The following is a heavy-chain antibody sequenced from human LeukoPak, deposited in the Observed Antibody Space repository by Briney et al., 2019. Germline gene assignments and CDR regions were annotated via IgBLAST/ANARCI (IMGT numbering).Heavy chain of an antibody. CDR3: ARIAVTYTFDY. J-gene: IGHJ4*02. V-gene: IGHV3-21*01. CDR2: ISYSSSYI. CDR1: GFTFSSYG. Sequence: PGGSLRLSCAASGFTFSSYGMNWVRQAPGKGLEWVSSISYSSSYIYYADSVKGRFTISRDNAKNSLYLQMNSLRAEDTAVYYCARIAVTYTFDYWGQGTLVTVSS. D-gene: IGHD4-17*01.